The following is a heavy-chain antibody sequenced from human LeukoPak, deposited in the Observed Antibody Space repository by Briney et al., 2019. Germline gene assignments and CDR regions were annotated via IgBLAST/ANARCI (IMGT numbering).Heavy chain of an antibody. J-gene: IGHJ4*02. Sequence: SETLSLTCTVSGGSISSSSYYWGWIRQPPGKGLEWIGSIYYSGSTYYNPSLKSRVTISVDTSKNQFSLKLSSVTAADTAVYYCASRITIFGVVNPFGYWGQGTLVTVSS. CDR2: IYYSGST. V-gene: IGHV4-39*07. CDR3: ASRITIFGVVNPFGY. CDR1: GGSISSSSYY. D-gene: IGHD3-3*01.